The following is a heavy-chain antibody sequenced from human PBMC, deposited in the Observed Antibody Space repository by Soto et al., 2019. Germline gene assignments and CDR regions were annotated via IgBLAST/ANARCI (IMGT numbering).Heavy chain of an antibody. J-gene: IGHJ3*02. CDR1: GFTFSSYA. D-gene: IGHD6-19*01. V-gene: IGHV3-30-3*01. CDR3: ARGGSTYSSVWYDAFDI. CDR2: ISYDGSNK. Sequence: QVQLVESGGGVVQPGRSLRLSCAASGFTFSSYAMHWVRQSPGKGLEWVAVISYDGSNKYYADSVKGRFTISRDNSKNTLYLQMNSLRAEDTAVYYCARGGSTYSSVWYDAFDIWGQGTMVTVSS.